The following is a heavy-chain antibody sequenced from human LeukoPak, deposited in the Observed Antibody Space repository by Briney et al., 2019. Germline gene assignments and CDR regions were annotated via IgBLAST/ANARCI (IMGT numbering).Heavy chain of an antibody. J-gene: IGHJ4*02. CDR3: AREGITMSSDY. CDR2: IKQDGSEK. CDR1: GFTFSSYA. V-gene: IGHV3-7*01. Sequence: PGRSLRLSCAASGFTFSSYAMHWVRQAPGKGLEWVANIKQDGSEKYYVDSVKGRFTISRDNAKNSLYLQMNSLRAEDTAVYYCAREGITMSSDYWGQGTLVTVSS. D-gene: IGHD3-10*02.